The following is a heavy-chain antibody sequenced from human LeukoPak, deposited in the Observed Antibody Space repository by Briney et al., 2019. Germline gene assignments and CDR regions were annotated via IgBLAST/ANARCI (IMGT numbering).Heavy chain of an antibody. CDR3: AKEGPYSSSWFVDFYYYYYMDV. V-gene: IGHV3-23*01. CDR2: ISGSGGST. CDR1: GFTFSSYA. D-gene: IGHD6-13*01. J-gene: IGHJ6*03. Sequence: GGSLRLSCAASGFTFSSYAMSWVRQAPGKGLEWVSAISGSGGSTYSADSVKGRFTISRDNSKNTLYLQMNSLRAEDTAVYYCAKEGPYSSSWFVDFYYYYYMDVWGKGTTVTISS.